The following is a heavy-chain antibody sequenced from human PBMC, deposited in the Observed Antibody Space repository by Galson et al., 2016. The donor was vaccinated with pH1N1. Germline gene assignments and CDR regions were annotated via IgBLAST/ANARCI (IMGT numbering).Heavy chain of an antibody. Sequence: SETLSLTCIVSGDSISNYYWSWIRQPPGKGLEWIAYMHDSGGTNYNPSLKSRVTISVDTSRTQFSLKLSAVTAADTAVYYCVITGATTGGYWGQGTLVTVSA. V-gene: IGHV4-4*09. CDR3: VITGATTGGY. CDR2: MHDSGGT. CDR1: GDSISNYY. D-gene: IGHD4-11*01. J-gene: IGHJ4*02.